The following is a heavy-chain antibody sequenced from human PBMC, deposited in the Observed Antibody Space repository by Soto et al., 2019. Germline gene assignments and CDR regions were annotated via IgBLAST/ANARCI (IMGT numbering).Heavy chain of an antibody. Sequence: PGESLKISCKGSGYSFTSYWISWVRQMPGTGLEWMGRIDPSDSYTNYSPSFQGHVTISADKSISTAYLQWSSLKASDTAMYYCARLVARLPIWGVVIMSGMDVWSQGTAVTV. CDR1: GYSFTSYW. CDR2: IDPSDSYT. D-gene: IGHD3-3*02. V-gene: IGHV5-10-1*01. J-gene: IGHJ6*02. CDR3: ARLVARLPIWGVVIMSGMDV.